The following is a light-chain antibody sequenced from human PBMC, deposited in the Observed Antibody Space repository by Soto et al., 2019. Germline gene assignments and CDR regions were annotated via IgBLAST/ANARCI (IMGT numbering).Light chain of an antibody. CDR2: DAS. CDR1: QSISSW. J-gene: IGKJ1*01. CDR3: HHYKNYWT. V-gene: IGKV1-5*01. Sequence: DIQMTQSPSALSASVGDRVTITCRASQSISSWLAWYQEKPGKAPRLLIYDASYLERGVPSRFSGSGSGTECTIPIRDLPPDDLGTDDCHHYKNYWTFGPGPKVEI.